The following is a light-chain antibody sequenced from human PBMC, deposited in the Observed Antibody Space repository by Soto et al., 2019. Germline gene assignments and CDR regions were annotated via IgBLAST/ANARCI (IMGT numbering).Light chain of an antibody. J-gene: IGKJ5*01. CDR2: TAS. CDR1: QSISIY. V-gene: IGKV1-39*01. CDR3: QQSYSYPLT. Sequence: DIQMTQSPSSLSASVGDRVTITCRASQSISIYLNWYRQRPGKAPELLIYTASTLQSGVPSRFSGSGSGAVFTLTLSTLQPEDFATYYCQQSYSYPLTFAQGTRL.